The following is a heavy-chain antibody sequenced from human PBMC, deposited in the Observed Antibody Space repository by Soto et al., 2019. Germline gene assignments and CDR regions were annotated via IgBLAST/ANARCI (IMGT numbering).Heavy chain of an antibody. Sequence: GGSLRLSCAASGFTFSSYGMHWVRQAPGKGLEWVAVIWYDGSNKYYADSVKGRFTISRDNSKNTLYLQMNSLRAEDTAVYYCASRARPHWGIQLWTDAFDIWGQGTMVTVSS. CDR3: ASRARPHWGIQLWTDAFDI. CDR2: IWYDGSNK. CDR1: GFTFSSYG. D-gene: IGHD5-18*01. J-gene: IGHJ3*02. V-gene: IGHV3-33*08.